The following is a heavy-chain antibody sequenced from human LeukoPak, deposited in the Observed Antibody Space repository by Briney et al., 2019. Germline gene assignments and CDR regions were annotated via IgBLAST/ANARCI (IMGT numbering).Heavy chain of an antibody. CDR3: ARDRELWLPFDY. J-gene: IGHJ4*02. Sequence: GGSLRLSCAASGFTFSSYEMNWVRQAPGKGLEWVSYISSSGSTIYYADSVKGRFTISRDNAKNSLYLQMNSLRAEDTAVYYCARDRELWLPFDYWGQGTLVTVSS. CDR2: ISSSGSTI. V-gene: IGHV3-48*03. D-gene: IGHD5-18*01. CDR1: GFTFSSYE.